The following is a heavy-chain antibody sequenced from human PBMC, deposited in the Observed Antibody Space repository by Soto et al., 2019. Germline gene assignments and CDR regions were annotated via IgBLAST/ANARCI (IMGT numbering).Heavy chain of an antibody. CDR3: ARDYMISSGWYYFDY. Sequence: SVKVSCKASGGTFSSYTISWVRQAPGQGLEWMGRIIPILGIANYAQKFQGRVTITADKSTSTAYMELSSLRSEDTAVYYCARDYMISSGWYYFDYWGQGTLVTVSS. J-gene: IGHJ4*02. CDR2: IIPILGIA. V-gene: IGHV1-69*04. CDR1: GGTFSSYT. D-gene: IGHD6-19*01.